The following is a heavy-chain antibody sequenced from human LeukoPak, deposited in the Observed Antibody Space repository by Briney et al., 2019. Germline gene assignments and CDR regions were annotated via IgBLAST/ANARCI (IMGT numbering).Heavy chain of an antibody. CDR1: GFTFSSYW. CDR2: INRDGSST. CDR3: ARGRVWNIDY. V-gene: IGHV3-74*01. Sequence: GGSLRLSCAASGFTFSSYWMHWVRQAPGKGLVWVSRINRDGSSTTYADSVKGRVTISRDNTKNTVYLQMNSLRAEDTAVYYCARGRVWNIDYWGQGTLVTVSS. J-gene: IGHJ4*02. D-gene: IGHD1/OR15-1a*01.